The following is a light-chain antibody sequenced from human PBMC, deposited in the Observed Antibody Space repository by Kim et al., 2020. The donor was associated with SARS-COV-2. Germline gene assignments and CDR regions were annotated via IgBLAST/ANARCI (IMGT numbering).Light chain of an antibody. CDR3: QTYDSVPWA. Sequence: ASVGDRVTIPCRASQDISNYVAWYQQEPGKVPKLLIYATSALQSGVPSRFGGSGSGTDFTLTITGLQPEDVATYYCQTYDSVPWAFGPRAKVDIK. CDR1: QDISNY. V-gene: IGKV1-27*01. CDR2: ATS. J-gene: IGKJ1*01.